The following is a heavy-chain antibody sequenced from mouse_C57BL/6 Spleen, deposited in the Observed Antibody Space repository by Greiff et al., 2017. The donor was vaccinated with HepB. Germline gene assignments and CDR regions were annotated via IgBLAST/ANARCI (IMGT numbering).Heavy chain of an antibody. V-gene: IGHV5-4*01. CDR1: GFTFSSYA. CDR3: ARDRMAGYAMDY. D-gene: IGHD2-3*01. Sequence: EVHLVESGGGLVKPGGSLKLSCAASGFTFSSYAMSWVRQTLEKRLEWVATISDGGSYTYYPDNVKGRFTISRDNAKNNLYLQMSHLKSEDTAMYYCARDRMAGYAMDYWGQGTSVTVSS. J-gene: IGHJ4*01. CDR2: ISDGGSYT.